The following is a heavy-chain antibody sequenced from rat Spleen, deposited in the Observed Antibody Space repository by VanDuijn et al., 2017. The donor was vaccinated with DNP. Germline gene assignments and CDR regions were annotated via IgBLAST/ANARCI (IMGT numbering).Heavy chain of an antibody. Sequence: EVQLVESGGGLVQPGRSLKLSCAASGFTFSDYYMAWVRQAPKKGLEWVASISYEGSSTYYGDSVKGRFTISRDNAKSTLYLQMNSLRSEDTATYYCAKHDGTEGIDFDYWGQGVMVTVSS. CDR1: GFTFSDYY. J-gene: IGHJ2*01. CDR2: ISYEGSST. V-gene: IGHV5-22*01. CDR3: AKHDGTEGIDFDY. D-gene: IGHD1-11*01.